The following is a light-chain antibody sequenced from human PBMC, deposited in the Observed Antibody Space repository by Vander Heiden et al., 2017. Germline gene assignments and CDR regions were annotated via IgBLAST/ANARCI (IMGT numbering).Light chain of an antibody. CDR1: QGISPY. V-gene: IGKV1-27*01. Sequence: DIQMTQSPSSLSASVGDRVTITCRASQGISPYLAWYQQKPGKVPKLLIYAASTLQSGVPSRFSGSGSGTEFTLTISSLQPEDVATYYCQKYTSVPLTFGGGTKVEIK. J-gene: IGKJ4*01. CDR3: QKYTSVPLT. CDR2: AAS.